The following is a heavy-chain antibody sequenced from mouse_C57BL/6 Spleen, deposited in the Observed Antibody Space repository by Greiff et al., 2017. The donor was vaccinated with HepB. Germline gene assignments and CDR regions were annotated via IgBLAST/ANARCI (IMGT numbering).Heavy chain of an antibody. D-gene: IGHD2-4*01. CDR3: ARFDYEGDAFDY. CDR1: GYAFSSYW. J-gene: IGHJ2*01. Sequence: VKVVEPGPELVKPGASVKISCKASGYAFSSYWMNWVKQRPGKGLEWIGRIYPGDGDTNYNGKFKGKATLTADKSSSTAYMQLSSLTSEDSAVYFCARFDYEGDAFDYWGQGTTLTVSS. CDR2: IYPGDGDT. V-gene: IGHV1-82*01.